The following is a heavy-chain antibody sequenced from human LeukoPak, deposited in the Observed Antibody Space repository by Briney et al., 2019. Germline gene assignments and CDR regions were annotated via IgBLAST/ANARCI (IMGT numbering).Heavy chain of an antibody. CDR2: TYYRSERYN. Sequence: SQTLSLTCAISGDSVSSNSAAWNWIRQSPSRGLEWLGRTYYRSERYNDYAGSVKSRISINPDTSKNQISLQLNSVTPEDTAVYYCARVQYPGGYCSGGSCYPFDIWGQGTMVTVSS. J-gene: IGHJ3*02. D-gene: IGHD2-15*01. CDR3: ARVQYPGGYCSGGSCYPFDI. V-gene: IGHV6-1*01. CDR1: GDSVSSNSAA.